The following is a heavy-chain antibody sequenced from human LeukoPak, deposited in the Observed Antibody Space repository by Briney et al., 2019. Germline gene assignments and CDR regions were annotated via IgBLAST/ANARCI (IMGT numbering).Heavy chain of an antibody. Sequence: VASVKVSCKASGYTFTGHYMHWVRQAPGQGLEWMGWINPNSGGTNYAQKFQGRVTMTRDTSISTAYMELSRLRSDDTAVYYCAAVAGPTSYYYYMDVWGKGTTVTISS. D-gene: IGHD6-19*01. V-gene: IGHV1-2*02. J-gene: IGHJ6*03. CDR3: AAVAGPTSYYYYMDV. CDR2: INPNSGGT. CDR1: GYTFTGHY.